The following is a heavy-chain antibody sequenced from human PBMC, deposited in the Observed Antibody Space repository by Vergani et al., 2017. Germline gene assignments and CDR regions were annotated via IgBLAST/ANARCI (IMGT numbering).Heavy chain of an antibody. J-gene: IGHJ5*02. CDR1: GYSISSGYF. CDR3: ARGSTYTRGFDP. V-gene: IGHV4-38-2*02. Sequence: QVQLQESGPRLVKPSETLSLICSVSGYSISSGYFWGWIRQSPGKGLEWLGTIDRTGRTHLSPSLKSRLTISVDTSKNQFSLRLSSVTAADTAVYYCARGSTYTRGFDPWSQGTLVTVSS. CDR2: IDRTGRT.